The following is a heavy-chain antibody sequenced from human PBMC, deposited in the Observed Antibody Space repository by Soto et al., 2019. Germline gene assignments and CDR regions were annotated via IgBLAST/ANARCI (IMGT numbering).Heavy chain of an antibody. V-gene: IGHV1-46*01. J-gene: IGHJ4*02. CDR3: AREMYTTRGSPFDY. CDR1: GYPFTSYY. Sequence: QVQLVQSGAEVKKPGASVKGSCKASGYPFTSYYVHWVRQAPGQGLEWMGFINPSSGSTSYAQKFQGRVSMTRDTSTSTVYMEVSSLRSEDTAVYYCAREMYTTRGSPFDYWGQRTLVTVSS. CDR2: INPSSGST. D-gene: IGHD3-16*01.